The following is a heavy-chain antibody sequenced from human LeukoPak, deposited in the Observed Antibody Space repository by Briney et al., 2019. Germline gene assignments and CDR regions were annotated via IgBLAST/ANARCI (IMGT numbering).Heavy chain of an antibody. J-gene: IGHJ4*02. D-gene: IGHD3-3*01. CDR2: INSDSSII. V-gene: IGHV3-48*01. CDR3: AKRASDYDFWSGYPDY. CDR1: GFTFSSYS. Sequence: GGSLRLSCAASGFTFSSYSMNWVRQAPGKGLEWVSYINSDSSIIYYADSVKGRFTISRDNSKNTLYLQMNSLRAEDTAVYYCAKRASDYDFWSGYPDYWGQGTLVTVSS.